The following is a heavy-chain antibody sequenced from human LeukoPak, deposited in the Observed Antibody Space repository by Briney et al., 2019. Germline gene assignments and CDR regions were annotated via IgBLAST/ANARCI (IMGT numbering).Heavy chain of an antibody. J-gene: IGHJ4*02. V-gene: IGHV3-33*01. CDR1: GXTFSTYG. CDR2: IWYDGSNK. CDR3: ARGLEYNSDYGDF. D-gene: IGHD3-16*01. Sequence: GGSLRLSCAASGXTFSTYGKHWVRQVPGQGLEGVGLIWYDGSNKYYADSVKGRFTISRDNSKNALYLQMNSLRAEDTAVYYCARGLEYNSDYGDFWGQGTLVTVSS.